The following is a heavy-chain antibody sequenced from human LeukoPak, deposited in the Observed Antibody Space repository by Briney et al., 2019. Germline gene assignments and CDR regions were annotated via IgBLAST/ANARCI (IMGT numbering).Heavy chain of an antibody. CDR1: GLTFSIYE. CDR3: ARDPKSYDILTGYYMGHAFDI. Sequence: GGSLRLSCAASGLTFSIYEMNWVRQAPGKGLEWVSYISSSGSTIYYADSVKGRFTISRDNAKSSLYLQMNSLRAEDTAVYYCARDPKSYDILTGYYMGHAFDIWGQGTMVTVSS. D-gene: IGHD3-9*01. CDR2: ISSSGSTI. J-gene: IGHJ3*02. V-gene: IGHV3-48*03.